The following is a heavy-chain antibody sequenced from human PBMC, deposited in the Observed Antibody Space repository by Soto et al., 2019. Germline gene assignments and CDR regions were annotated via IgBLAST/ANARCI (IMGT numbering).Heavy chain of an antibody. V-gene: IGHV1-69*06. CDR1: GGTFSSYA. D-gene: IGHD2-15*01. CDR3: ARYCSGGSCYENYYYYGMDV. Sequence: ASVKVSCKASGGTFSSYAISWVRRAPGQGPEWMGGIIPIFGTANYAQKFQGRVTITADKSTSTAYMELSSLRSEDTAVYYCARYCSGGSCYENYYYYGMDVWGQGTTVTVSS. J-gene: IGHJ6*02. CDR2: IIPIFGTA.